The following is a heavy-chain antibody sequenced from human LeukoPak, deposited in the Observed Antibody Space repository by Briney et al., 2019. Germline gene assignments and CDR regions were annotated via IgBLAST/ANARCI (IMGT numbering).Heavy chain of an antibody. CDR2: ISWNSASI. CDR3: VKGSFGSHFYYMDV. Sequence: GGSLRLSCAASGFTFSSYAMHWVRQAPGMGLEWVSGISWNSASIGYAYSVNGRFTISRDNAKNSLYLQMNSLRAEDTALYYCVKGSFGSHFYYMDVWGKGTAVTISS. J-gene: IGHJ6*03. D-gene: IGHD3-16*01. CDR1: GFTFSSYA. V-gene: IGHV3-9*01.